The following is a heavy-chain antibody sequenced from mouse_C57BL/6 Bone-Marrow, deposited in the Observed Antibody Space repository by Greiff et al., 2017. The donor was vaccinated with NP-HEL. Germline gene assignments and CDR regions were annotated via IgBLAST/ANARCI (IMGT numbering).Heavy chain of an antibody. Sequence: VQLQQSGAELARPGASVKLSCKASGYTFTSYGISWVKQRTGQGLEWIGEIYPRSGNTYYTEKFKGTATLTADNTSSTAYMEHRSLTSEDSAVYFCARGGHYYGSSYGWYFYGWGTGTTVTVAS. CDR1: GYTFTSYG. CDR2: IYPRSGNT. D-gene: IGHD1-1*01. J-gene: IGHJ1*03. V-gene: IGHV1-81*01. CDR3: ARGGHYYGSSYGWYFYG.